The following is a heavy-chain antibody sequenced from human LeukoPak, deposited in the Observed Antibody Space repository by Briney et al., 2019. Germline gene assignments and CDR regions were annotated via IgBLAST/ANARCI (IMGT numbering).Heavy chain of an antibody. V-gene: IGHV3-48*01. CDR3: VRDNPRCCGVVPANIDDY. CDR2: ISHDSGVI. D-gene: IGHD2-15*01. J-gene: IGHJ4*02. Sequence: GGSLRLSCAASGFIIGRDSMNWVRQAPGNGLEWISYISHDSGVIYYADSVRGRFTISRDNAKNSLFLQMHSLRAEDTAVYYCVRDNPRCCGVVPANIDDYWGQGTLVTVSS. CDR1: GFIIGRDS.